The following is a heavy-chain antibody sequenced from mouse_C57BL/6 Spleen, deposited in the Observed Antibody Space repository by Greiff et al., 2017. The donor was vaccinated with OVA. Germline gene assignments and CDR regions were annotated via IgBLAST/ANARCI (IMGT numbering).Heavy chain of an antibody. CDR1: GYSITSGYY. CDR2: ISYDGSN. CDR3: AREDYVTWFAY. V-gene: IGHV3-6*01. Sequence: DVKLQESGPGLVKPSQSLSLTCSVTGYSITSGYYWNWIRQFPGNKLEWMGYISYDGSNNSNPSLKNRISITRDTSKNQFFLKLNSVTTEDTATYYCAREDYVTWFAYWGQGTLVTVSA. D-gene: IGHD2-4*01. J-gene: IGHJ3*01.